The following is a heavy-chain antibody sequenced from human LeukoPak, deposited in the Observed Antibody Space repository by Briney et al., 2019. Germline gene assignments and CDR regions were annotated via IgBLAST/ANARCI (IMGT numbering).Heavy chain of an antibody. CDR1: GGSISSYY. J-gene: IGHJ5*02. Sequence: SETLSLTCTVSGGSISSYYWSWIRQPPGKGLEWIGYIYYSGSTYYNPSLKSRVTISVDTSKNQFSLKLSSVTAADTAVYYCARARIAEAGPFDPWGQGTLVTVSS. CDR3: ARARIAEAGPFDP. D-gene: IGHD6-19*01. CDR2: IYYSGST. V-gene: IGHV4-59*12.